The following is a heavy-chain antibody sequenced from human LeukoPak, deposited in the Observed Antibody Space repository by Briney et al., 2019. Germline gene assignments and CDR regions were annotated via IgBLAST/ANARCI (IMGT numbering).Heavy chain of an antibody. J-gene: IGHJ4*02. CDR1: GFTLSDYY. CDR2: ISSSGSTI. CDR3: ARDRHYYGSSGYLDY. V-gene: IGHV3-11*04. D-gene: IGHD3-22*01. Sequence: PGGSLRLSCAASGFTLSDYYMSWIRQAPGKGLEWVSYISSSGSTIYYADSVKGRFTISRDNAKNSLYLQTNSLRAEDTAVYYCARDRHYYGSSGYLDYWGQGTLVTVSS.